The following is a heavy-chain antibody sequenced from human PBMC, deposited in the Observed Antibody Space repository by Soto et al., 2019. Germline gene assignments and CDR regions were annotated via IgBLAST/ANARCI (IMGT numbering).Heavy chain of an antibody. CDR1: GGSISSGGYY. CDR2: IYYRGST. CDR3: ARSSKSTVTTFDY. Sequence: QVQLQESGPGLVKPSQTLSLTCTVSGGSISSGGYYWSWIRQHPGKGLEWIGYIYYRGSTYYNPSLKIRVTISVDTSKNQFSLKLSSVTAADTAVYYCARSSKSTVTTFDYWGQGTLVTLSS. V-gene: IGHV4-31*03. D-gene: IGHD4-17*01. J-gene: IGHJ4*02.